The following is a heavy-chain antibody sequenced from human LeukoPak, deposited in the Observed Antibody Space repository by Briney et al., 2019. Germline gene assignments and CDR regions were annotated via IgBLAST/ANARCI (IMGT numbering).Heavy chain of an antibody. CDR2: VSGSGTTT. Sequence: GGSLRLSCAASGFTFSTYAMNWVRQAPGKGLEWVSAVSGSGTTTYYADSVKGRFTISRDNSKNTLYLQMNSLRAEDTAVYYCARVRGYSGYDHPFDYWGQGTLVTVSS. D-gene: IGHD5-12*01. CDR1: GFTFSTYA. V-gene: IGHV3-23*01. CDR3: ARVRGYSGYDHPFDY. J-gene: IGHJ4*02.